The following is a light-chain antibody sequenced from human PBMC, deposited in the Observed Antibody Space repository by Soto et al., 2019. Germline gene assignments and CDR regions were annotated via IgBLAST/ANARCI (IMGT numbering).Light chain of an antibody. CDR2: AAS. J-gene: IGKJ2*01. Sequence: DIQMTQSPSSLSAPVGDRVTITCRASQTISTYLNWYQQNPGKAPKLLIYAASNLQNGVPSRFSGSGSGTDFTLTISSLQPEDFATYYCQKSSSIPYTFGQGTKLEIK. CDR1: QTISTY. V-gene: IGKV1-39*01. CDR3: QKSSSIPYT.